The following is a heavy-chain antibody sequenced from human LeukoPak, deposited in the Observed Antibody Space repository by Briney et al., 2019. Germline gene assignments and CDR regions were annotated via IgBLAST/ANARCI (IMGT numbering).Heavy chain of an antibody. V-gene: IGHV4-34*01. D-gene: IGHD2-15*01. CDR3: ASAGRYCSGGSCYGVDY. CDR1: GGSFSGYY. CDR2: INHSGST. J-gene: IGHJ4*01. Sequence: PSETLSLTCAVYGGSFSGYYWSWIRQPPGKGLEWIREINHSGSTNYNPSLKSRVTISVDTSKNQFSLKLSSVTAADTAVYYCASAGRYCSGGSCYGVDYWGHGTLVTVSS.